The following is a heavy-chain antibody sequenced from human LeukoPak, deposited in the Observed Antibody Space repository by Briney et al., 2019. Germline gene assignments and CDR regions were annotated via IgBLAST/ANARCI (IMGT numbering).Heavy chain of an antibody. Sequence: PSETLSLTCAVYGGSFSGYYWSWIRQPPGKGLEWIGEINHSGSTNYNPSLKSRVTISVDTSKNQFSLKLSSVTAADTAVYYCARAATPMWWDYGGYVLYPWGQGTLVTVSS. D-gene: IGHD4-17*01. CDR2: INHSGST. CDR3: ARAATPMWWDYGGYVLYP. J-gene: IGHJ5*02. V-gene: IGHV4-34*01. CDR1: GGSFSGYY.